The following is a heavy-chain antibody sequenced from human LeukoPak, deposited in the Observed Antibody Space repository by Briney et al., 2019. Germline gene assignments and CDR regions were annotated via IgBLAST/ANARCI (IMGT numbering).Heavy chain of an antibody. Sequence: GGSLRLSCVVSGFTFSSYAMSWVRQAPGKGLEWVSAISGSGGSTYYADSVKGRFTISRDNSKNTLYLQMNSLRAEDTAVYYCAKSFAPNAYYYDSSGYFLPYYYYYGMDVWGQGTTVTVSS. CDR1: GFTFSSYA. CDR3: AKSFAPNAYYYDSSGYFLPYYYYYGMDV. CDR2: ISGSGGST. V-gene: IGHV3-23*01. J-gene: IGHJ6*02. D-gene: IGHD3-22*01.